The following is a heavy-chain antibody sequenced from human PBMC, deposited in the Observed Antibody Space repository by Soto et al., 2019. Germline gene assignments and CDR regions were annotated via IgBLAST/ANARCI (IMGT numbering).Heavy chain of an antibody. CDR2: INPSGGST. CDR1: GYTFTSYY. V-gene: IGHV1-46*01. J-gene: IGHJ6*02. Sequence: ASVKVSCKASGYTFTSYYMHWMRQAPGQGLEWMGIINPSGGSTSYAQKFQGRVTMTRDTSTSTVYMELSSLRSEDTAVYYCAREYYDFWSGYLYYYYGMDVWGQGTTVTVSS. CDR3: AREYYDFWSGYLYYYYGMDV. D-gene: IGHD3-3*01.